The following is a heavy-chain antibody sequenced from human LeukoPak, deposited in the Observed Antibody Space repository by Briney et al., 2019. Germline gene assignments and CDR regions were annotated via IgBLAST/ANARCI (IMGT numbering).Heavy chain of an antibody. CDR1: GGTFSSYA. J-gene: IGHJ6*03. V-gene: IGHV1-69*13. Sequence: AASVKVSCKASGGTFSSYAISWVRQAPGQGLEWMAGIIPIFGTANYAQKFQGRVTITADESTSTAYMELSSLRSEDTAVYYCARGPVLRYFDWDTRHYYYMDVWGKGTTVTVSS. CDR3: ARGPVLRYFDWDTRHYYYMDV. D-gene: IGHD3-9*01. CDR2: IIPIFGTA.